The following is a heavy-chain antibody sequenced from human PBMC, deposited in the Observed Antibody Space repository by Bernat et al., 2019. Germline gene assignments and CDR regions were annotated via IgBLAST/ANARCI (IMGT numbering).Heavy chain of an antibody. CDR1: GGSISSSSYY. V-gene: IGHV4-39*01. CDR2: IYYSGST. Sequence: QLQLQESGPGLVKPSETLSLTCTVSGGSISSSSYYWGWIRQPPGKGLEWIGSIYYSGSTYYNPSLKSRVTISVDTSNNQFSLKLSSVTAADTAVYYCATNSRELTTVTYFDYRGQGTLVTIS. CDR3: ATNSRELTTVTYFDY. J-gene: IGHJ4*02. D-gene: IGHD4-11*01.